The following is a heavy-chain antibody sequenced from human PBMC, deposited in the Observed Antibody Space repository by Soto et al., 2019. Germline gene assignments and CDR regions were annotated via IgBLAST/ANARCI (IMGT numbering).Heavy chain of an antibody. J-gene: IGHJ6*02. CDR1: GYTFTSYA. D-gene: IGHD6-6*01. Sequence: ASVKVSCKASGYTFTSYAMHWVRQAPGQRLEWMGWINAGNGNTKYSQKFQGRVTITRDTSASTAYMELSSLRSEDTAVYYCAWGSSSPAGCYYYCIDAWGQWAPVTVSS. CDR2: INAGNGNT. CDR3: AWGSSSPAGCYYYCIDA. V-gene: IGHV1-3*01.